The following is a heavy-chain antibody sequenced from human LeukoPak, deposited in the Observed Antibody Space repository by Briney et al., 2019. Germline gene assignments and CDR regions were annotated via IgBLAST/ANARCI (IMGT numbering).Heavy chain of an antibody. V-gene: IGHV3-23*01. CDR1: GFTFSSYA. D-gene: IGHD2-2*01. J-gene: IGHJ4*02. CDR2: ISGRGTNT. Sequence: GGSLRLSCAASGFTFSSYALSWVRQAPGKGLEWVSAISGRGTNTYYADSVKGRFTISRDNSKNTLYLQMNSLRAEDTAVYYCARRYCSSTSCLIDYWGQGTLVTVSS. CDR3: ARRYCSSTSCLIDY.